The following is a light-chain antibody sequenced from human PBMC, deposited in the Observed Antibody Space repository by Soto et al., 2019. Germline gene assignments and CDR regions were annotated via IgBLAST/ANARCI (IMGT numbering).Light chain of an antibody. Sequence: DIQMTQSPSSLSASVGDRVTITYRASQGISSFLAWFQQKPGKAPKSLIYDASSLQSGVPSRFSGSGSDTHFTLTISSLQPEDFATYYCQQYHSYPASFGQGTKVEI. CDR3: QQYHSYPAS. J-gene: IGKJ1*01. CDR1: QGISSF. CDR2: DAS. V-gene: IGKV1-16*01.